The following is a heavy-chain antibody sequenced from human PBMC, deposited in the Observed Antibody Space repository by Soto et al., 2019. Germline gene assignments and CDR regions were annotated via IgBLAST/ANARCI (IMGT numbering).Heavy chain of an antibody. D-gene: IGHD3-3*01. CDR1: GFSFGSYA. Sequence: QPGGSLRLSCAASGFSFGSYALSWVRQAPGKGLEWVSTISGSDGKTFYADSVKGRFSISRDTSQSTLCLQMNSLRADDTAMYYCARWSYLDYWGQGTRVTVSS. V-gene: IGHV3-23*01. J-gene: IGHJ4*02. CDR3: ARWSYLDY. CDR2: ISGSDGKT.